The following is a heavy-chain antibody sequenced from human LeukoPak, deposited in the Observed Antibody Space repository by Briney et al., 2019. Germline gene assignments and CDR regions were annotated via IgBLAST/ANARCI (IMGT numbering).Heavy chain of an antibody. J-gene: IGHJ4*02. CDR1: GFTFSSYS. CDR2: ISSSSSTI. D-gene: IGHD1-26*01. V-gene: IGHV3-48*02. CDR3: ARDPRLTFYSGSFAADY. Sequence: GGSLRLSCAASGFTFSSYSMNWVRQAPGKGLEWVSYISSSSSTIYYADSVKGRFTISRDNAKNSLYLQMNSLRDGDTAVYYCARDPRLTFYSGSFAADYWGQGTLVTVSS.